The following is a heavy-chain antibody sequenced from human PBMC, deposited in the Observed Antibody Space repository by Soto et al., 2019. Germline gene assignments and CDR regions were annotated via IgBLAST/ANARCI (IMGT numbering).Heavy chain of an antibody. Sequence: PSETLSLTCAVSGYSISTGFNWAWIRQPPGKDLEWIGSIYHSGSTYYNLSLKSRVTISSDASKNQISLKLSSVTAADTAVYYCARDTGVRYSLPLFSHREHYYYYGMDVWGRGTTVTGSS. CDR2: IYHSGST. CDR3: ARDTGVRYSLPLFSHREHYYYYGMDV. J-gene: IGHJ6*02. D-gene: IGHD3-10*01. CDR1: GYSISTGFN. V-gene: IGHV4-38-2*02.